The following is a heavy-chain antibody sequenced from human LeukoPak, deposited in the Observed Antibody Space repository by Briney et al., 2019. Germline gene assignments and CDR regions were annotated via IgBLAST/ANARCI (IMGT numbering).Heavy chain of an antibody. Sequence: SGTLSLTCAVSGDSISSSHWWTWVRQPPGKGLEWIGEIYHRGTTNYNLSLKSRVTISVDRSKNQFSLRLTSVTAADTAVYYCEGDRIAARPINWFDPWGQGTLVTVSS. CDR1: GDSISSSHW. CDR3: EGDRIAARPINWFDP. CDR2: IYHRGTT. J-gene: IGHJ5*02. D-gene: IGHD6-6*01. V-gene: IGHV4-4*02.